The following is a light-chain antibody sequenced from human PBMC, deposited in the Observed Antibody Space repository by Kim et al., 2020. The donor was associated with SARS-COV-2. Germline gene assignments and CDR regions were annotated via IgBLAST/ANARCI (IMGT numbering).Light chain of an antibody. CDR3: SSYEANRSWV. CDR2: EVT. Sequence: GQSHTITCHGTSSDIGGYNYVSWYRQEPVKAPKLMIYEVTKRPSGVSNRLSGSKSGTTASLTISGLQAEDEADYFCSSYEANRSWVFGGGTKVTVL. CDR1: SSDIGGYNY. J-gene: IGLJ3*02. V-gene: IGLV2-14*01.